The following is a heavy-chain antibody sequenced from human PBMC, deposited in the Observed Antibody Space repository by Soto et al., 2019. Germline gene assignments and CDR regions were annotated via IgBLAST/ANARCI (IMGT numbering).Heavy chain of an antibody. J-gene: IGHJ3*01. CDR1: GFTFSSYT. CDR3: AKDHNTDLLGAFEF. V-gene: IGHV3-23*01. D-gene: IGHD1-1*01. CDR2: ISGDSTRT. Sequence: EVRLLESGGGLVLPGESLRLTCAASGFTFSSYTMSWVRQAPGKGLEGVSGISGDSTRTHYADSVKGRFIIFRDNSKSTLSLQMNILRADDTAVYYCAKDHNTDLLGAFEFGGQWTMVTVSS.